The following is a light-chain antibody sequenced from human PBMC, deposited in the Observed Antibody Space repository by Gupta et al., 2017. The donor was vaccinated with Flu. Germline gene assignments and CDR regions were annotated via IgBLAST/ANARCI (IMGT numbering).Light chain of an antibody. Sequence: QSVLTQPPSVSGAPGQRVTISCTGSSSNIGAGYDVHWYQQLPGTAPKLLIYGNSNRPSGVPDRFSGSKSGTSASLATTGLQAEDEADYYCQSYDSSLSGWVFGGGNKLTVL. J-gene: IGLJ3*02. CDR2: GNS. CDR3: QSYDSSLSGWV. CDR1: SSNIGAGYD. V-gene: IGLV1-40*01.